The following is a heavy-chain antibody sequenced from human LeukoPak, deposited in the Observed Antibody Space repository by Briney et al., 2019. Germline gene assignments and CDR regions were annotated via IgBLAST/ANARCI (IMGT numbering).Heavy chain of an antibody. CDR2: ISWNSGSI. CDR1: GFTFDDYA. V-gene: IGHV3-9*03. Sequence: GRSLRLSCAASGFTFDDYAMHWVRQAPGQGLEWVSGISWNSGSIGYADSVKGRFTISRDNAKNSLYLQMNSLRAEDMALYYCAKGGYSYGYIDYWGQGTLVTVSS. CDR3: AKGGYSYGYIDY. J-gene: IGHJ4*02. D-gene: IGHD5-18*01.